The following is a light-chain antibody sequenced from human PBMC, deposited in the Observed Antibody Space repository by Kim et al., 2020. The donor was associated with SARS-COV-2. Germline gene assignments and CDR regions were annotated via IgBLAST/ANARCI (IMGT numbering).Light chain of an antibody. V-gene: IGKV1-33*01. Sequence: DFQMTQSPSSLSASVGDRVTITCQASQYISNYLNWYQQKPGKAPKLLIYDASNLETGVPSRFSGSGSGTDFTFTISSLQPEDIATYYCQQYDNLPLTFGGGTKVEI. CDR1: QYISNY. CDR2: DAS. J-gene: IGKJ4*01. CDR3: QQYDNLPLT.